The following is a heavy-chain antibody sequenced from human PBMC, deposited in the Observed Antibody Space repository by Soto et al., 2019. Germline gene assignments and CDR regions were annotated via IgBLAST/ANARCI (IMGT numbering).Heavy chain of an antibody. D-gene: IGHD6-13*01. Sequence: GGSLRLSCAASGFTFSSYAMSWVRQAPGKGLEWVSAISGSGGSTYYADSVKGRFPISRDKSKNTLYLQMNSLRAEDTAVYYCAKISKLYSSSWADYWGQGTLVTVSS. J-gene: IGHJ4*02. V-gene: IGHV3-23*01. CDR1: GFTFSSYA. CDR3: AKISKLYSSSWADY. CDR2: ISGSGGST.